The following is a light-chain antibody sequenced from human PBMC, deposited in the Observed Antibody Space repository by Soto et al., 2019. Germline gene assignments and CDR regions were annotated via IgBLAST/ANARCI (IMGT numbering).Light chain of an antibody. CDR1: QSVSNN. CDR2: GAS. V-gene: IGKV3-15*01. CDR3: QQYNNWPSWT. J-gene: IGKJ1*01. Sequence: EIVLTQSPGTLSLSPGERATLSCRASQSVSNNYLAWYQQKPGQAPRLLIYGASNRATGIPARFSGSGSGTEFTLTISSLQSEDFAVYYCQQYNNWPSWTFGQGTKVDI.